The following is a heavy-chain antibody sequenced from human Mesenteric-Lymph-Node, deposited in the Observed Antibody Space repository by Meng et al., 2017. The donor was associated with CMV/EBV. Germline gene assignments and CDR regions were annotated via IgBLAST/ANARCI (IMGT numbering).Heavy chain of an antibody. V-gene: IGHV3-21*04. CDR2: ITRSSNYI. CDR3: AKAGGGDYVRGYYYYYGMDV. D-gene: IGHD3-10*02. CDR1: GFTFSNYN. Sequence: GESLKISCAASGFTFSNYNMNWVRQAPGKGLEWVSSITRSSNYIYYVDSVKGRFTISRDNAKNSLYLQMKSLRTEDTALYYCAKAGGGDYVRGYYYYYGMDVWGQGTTVTVSS. J-gene: IGHJ6*02.